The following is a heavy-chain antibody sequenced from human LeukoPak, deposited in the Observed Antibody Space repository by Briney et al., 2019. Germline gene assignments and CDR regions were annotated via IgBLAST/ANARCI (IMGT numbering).Heavy chain of an antibody. CDR3: ASHSAEYDILTGYHSYNSFDP. CDR1: GGSISSSSYY. V-gene: IGHV4-39*01. J-gene: IGHJ5*02. Sequence: SETLSLTCTVSGGSISSSSYYWGWIRQSPGKGLEWIGSAYYSGRPYYDPSLKSRVTISVDTSKNQFSLKLSSVTAADTAVYYCASHSAEYDILTGYHSYNSFDPWGQGILVTVSS. D-gene: IGHD3-9*01. CDR2: AYYSGRP.